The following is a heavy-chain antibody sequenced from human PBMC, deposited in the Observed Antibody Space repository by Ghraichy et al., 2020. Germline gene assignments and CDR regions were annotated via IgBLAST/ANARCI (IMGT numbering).Heavy chain of an antibody. J-gene: IGHJ2*01. V-gene: IGHV3-30*04. CDR2: ISYDGSDR. CDR3: ARDLAATPTAASGYFDL. Sequence: GGSLRLSCAASGFTFNSYAMHWVRQAPGKGLEWVTVISYDGSDRYYADSVKGRFTISRDNSKNTLFLQMNSLGAEETAVYYCARDLAATPTAASGYFDLWSRGTLVTVSS. D-gene: IGHD2-15*01. CDR1: GFTFNSYA.